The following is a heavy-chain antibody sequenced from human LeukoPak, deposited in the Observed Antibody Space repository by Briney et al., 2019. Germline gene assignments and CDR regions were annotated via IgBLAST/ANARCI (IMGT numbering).Heavy chain of an antibody. Sequence: SETLSLTCAVSGGSISSSDWWSWVRQPPGKGLEWIGEIHHSGITNYNPSLKSRVTMSIDKSKNQLSLNLNSVTAADTAVYYCARVISSAWRQNDIWGQGTLVTVSS. CDR2: IHHSGIT. CDR1: GGSISSSDW. V-gene: IGHV4-4*02. J-gene: IGHJ4*02. D-gene: IGHD6-19*01. CDR3: ARVISSAWRQNDI.